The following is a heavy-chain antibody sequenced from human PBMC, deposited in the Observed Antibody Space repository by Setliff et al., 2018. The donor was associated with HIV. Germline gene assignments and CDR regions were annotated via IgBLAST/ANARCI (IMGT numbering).Heavy chain of an antibody. J-gene: IGHJ3*01. V-gene: IGHV1-46*01. CDR1: GYTFTSYY. CDR2: INPSGGST. Sequence: ASVKVSCKASGYTFTSYYMHWVRQAPGQGLEWMGIINPSGGSTSYAQKFQGRVTMTTDTSTSKVYMELRTLRSDDTAVYYCARVPYRSAWFSGGHDAFDVWGQGTMVTVSS. CDR3: ARVPYRSAWFSGGHDAFDV. D-gene: IGHD6-19*01.